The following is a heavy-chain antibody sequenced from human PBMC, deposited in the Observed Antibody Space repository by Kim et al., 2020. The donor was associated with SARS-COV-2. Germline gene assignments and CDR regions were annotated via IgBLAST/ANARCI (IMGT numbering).Heavy chain of an antibody. CDR1: GFTFGDYA. CDR2: IRSKAYGGTT. CDR3: TRGPLWLRGYYFDY. J-gene: IGHJ4*02. Sequence: GGSLRLSCTASGFTFGDYAMSWVRQAPGKGLEWVGFIRSKAYGGTTEYAASVKGRFTISRDDSKSIAYLQLNSLKTEDTAVYYCTRGPLWLRGYYFDYWGQGTLVTVSS. V-gene: IGHV3-49*04. D-gene: IGHD5-12*01.